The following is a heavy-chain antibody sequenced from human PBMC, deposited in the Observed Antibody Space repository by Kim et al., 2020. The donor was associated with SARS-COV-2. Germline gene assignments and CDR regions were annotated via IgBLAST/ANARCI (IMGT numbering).Heavy chain of an antibody. V-gene: IGHV4-31*03. CDR1: GGSISSGGYY. CDR2: IYYSGST. Sequence: SETLSLTCTVSGGSISSGGYYWSWIRQHPGKGLEWIGYIYYSGSTYYNPSLKSRVTISVDTSKNQFSLKLSSVTAADTAVYYCASWWEKYYYDSSGYSGFDYWGQGTLVTVSS. D-gene: IGHD3-22*01. CDR3: ASWWEKYYYDSSGYSGFDY. J-gene: IGHJ4*02.